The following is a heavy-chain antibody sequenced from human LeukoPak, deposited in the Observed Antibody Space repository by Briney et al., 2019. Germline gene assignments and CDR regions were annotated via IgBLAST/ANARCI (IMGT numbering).Heavy chain of an antibody. Sequence: SETLSLTCAVYGGSFSGYYWSWIRQPPGKGLEWIGEINHSGSTNYNPSLKSRVTILVDTSKNQFSLKLSSVTAADTAVYYCARAPPRPYYYYYYGMDVWGKGTTVTVSS. CDR1: GGSFSGYY. CDR3: ARAPPRPYYYYYYGMDV. V-gene: IGHV4-34*01. CDR2: INHSGST. J-gene: IGHJ6*04.